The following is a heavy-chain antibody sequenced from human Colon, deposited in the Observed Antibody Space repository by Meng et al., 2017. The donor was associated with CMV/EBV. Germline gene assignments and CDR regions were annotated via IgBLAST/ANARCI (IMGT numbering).Heavy chain of an antibody. Sequence: GGSLRLSCAASGCTFEDHAMHWVRQAPGKGLEWVSGISWSSDKIDYADSVKGRFTISRDNAKNLLYLQMNSLRAEDTAVYYCARDDYCSTTSCYLSAWGQGTLVTVSS. J-gene: IGHJ5*02. CDR2: ISWSSDKI. D-gene: IGHD2-2*01. CDR1: GCTFEDHA. CDR3: ARDDYCSTTSCYLSA. V-gene: IGHV3-9*01.